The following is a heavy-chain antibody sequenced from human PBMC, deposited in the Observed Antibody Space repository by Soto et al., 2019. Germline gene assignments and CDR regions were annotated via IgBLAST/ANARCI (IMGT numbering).Heavy chain of an antibody. D-gene: IGHD2-2*01. CDR1: GYTFTSYG. V-gene: IGHV1-18*01. Sequence: GASVKVSCKASGYTFTSYGISWVRQAPGQGLEWMGWISAYNGNTNYAQKLQGRVTMTTDTSTSTAYMELRSLRSDDTAVYYCARAGRIVVVPAANKRAIDYWGQGTLVTVSS. J-gene: IGHJ4*02. CDR3: ARAGRIVVVPAANKRAIDY. CDR2: ISAYNGNT.